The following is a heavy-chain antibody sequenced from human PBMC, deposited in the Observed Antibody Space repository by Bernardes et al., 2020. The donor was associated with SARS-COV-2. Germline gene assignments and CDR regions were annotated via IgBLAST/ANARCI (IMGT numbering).Heavy chain of an antibody. D-gene: IGHD3-9*01. CDR3: ARGSELRYFDHRYYYYGMDV. J-gene: IGHJ6*02. CDR1: GYTFTSYD. CDR2: MNPNSGNT. V-gene: IGHV1-8*01. Sequence: ASVKVSCKASGYTFTSYDINWVRQATGQGLEWMGWMNPNSGNTGYAQKFQGRVTMTRNTSISTAYMELSSLRSEDTAVYYCARGSELRYFDHRYYYYGMDVWGQGTTVTVSS.